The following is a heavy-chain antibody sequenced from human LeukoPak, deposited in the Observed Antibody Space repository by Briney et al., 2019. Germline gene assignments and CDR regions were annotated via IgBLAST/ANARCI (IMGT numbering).Heavy chain of an antibody. V-gene: IGHV3-7*01. J-gene: IGHJ4*02. D-gene: IGHD3-10*01. CDR2: IKQDGSEK. CDR1: GFTLSSYW. CDR3: ARARFGEFPFDY. Sequence: GGSLRLSCAASGFTLSSYWMSWVRQAPGKGLEWVANIKQDGSEKYYVDSVKGRFTISRDNAKNSLYLQMNSLRAEDTAVYYCARARFGEFPFDYWGQGTLVTVSS.